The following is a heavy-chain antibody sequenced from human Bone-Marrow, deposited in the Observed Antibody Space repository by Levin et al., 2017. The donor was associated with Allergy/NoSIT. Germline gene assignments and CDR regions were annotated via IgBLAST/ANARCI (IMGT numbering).Heavy chain of an antibody. CDR1: GFTVSSNY. Sequence: GESLKISCAASGFTVSSNYMSWVRQAPGKGLEWVSVIYSGDSTYYADSVKGRFTISRDNSKNTLYLQMNSLRAEDTAVYYCARDLISRDYYDSSGYSLNDAFDIWGQGTMVTVSS. CDR2: IYSGDST. CDR3: ARDLISRDYYDSSGYSLNDAFDI. D-gene: IGHD3-22*01. V-gene: IGHV3-53*01. J-gene: IGHJ3*02.